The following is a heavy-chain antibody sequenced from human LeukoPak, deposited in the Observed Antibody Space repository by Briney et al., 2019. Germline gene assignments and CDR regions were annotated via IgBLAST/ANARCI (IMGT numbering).Heavy chain of an antibody. CDR2: IIPIFGTA. Sequence: SVKVSCKASGGTFSSYAISWVRQAPGQGLEWMGGIIPIFGTANYAQKFQGRVTITADDSTSTAYMELSSLRSEDTAVYYCARGVTYCGGDCYGYWGQGTLVTVSS. CDR3: ARGVTYCGGDCYGY. V-gene: IGHV1-69*13. CDR1: GGTFSSYA. D-gene: IGHD2-21*01. J-gene: IGHJ4*02.